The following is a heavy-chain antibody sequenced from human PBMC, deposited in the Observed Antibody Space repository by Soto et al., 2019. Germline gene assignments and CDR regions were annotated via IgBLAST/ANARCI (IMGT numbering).Heavy chain of an antibody. V-gene: IGHV3-21*01. J-gene: IGHJ4*02. CDR2: ISSDGDYI. Sequence: QLVESGGGLVKPGGSLRLSCAASGFTFSSCSMNWVRQAPGKGLEWVSVISSDGDYIYYADSVKGRFTISRDNAKNSLYLQLNSLRAEDTAVYYCERDGSGWSRDYWGQGTLVTVSS. CDR1: GFTFSSCS. D-gene: IGHD6-19*01. CDR3: ERDGSGWSRDY.